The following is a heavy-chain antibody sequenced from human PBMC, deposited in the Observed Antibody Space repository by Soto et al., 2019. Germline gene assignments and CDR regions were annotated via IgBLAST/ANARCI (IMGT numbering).Heavy chain of an antibody. Sequence: SETLSLTCAVYGGSFSGYYRSWHRQPAGKGLEWIGEINHSRSTNYNPSLKSRVTISVDTSKNQFSLKLSAVTAGDKAVYYCARVDRITMVRRGINWFDPWGQGTLVTVS. V-gene: IGHV4-34*01. CDR1: GGSFSGYY. CDR3: ARVDRITMVRRGINWFDP. CDR2: INHSRST. J-gene: IGHJ5*02. D-gene: IGHD3-10*01.